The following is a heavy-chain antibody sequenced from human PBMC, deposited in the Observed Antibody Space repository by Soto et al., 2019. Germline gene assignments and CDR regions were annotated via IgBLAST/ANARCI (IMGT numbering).Heavy chain of an antibody. D-gene: IGHD5-12*01. Sequence: EVQLVESGGGLVQPGGSLRLSCAASGFTLSSYWMHWVSQAPGQGLVWVSRINIEGSSTSYADSVKGRFTISRDNAKNTLYLQVNSLRADDTAVYYCARSRDGYNFVGDCWGQGTVVTVSS. CDR1: GFTLSSYW. CDR2: INIEGSST. J-gene: IGHJ4*02. V-gene: IGHV3-74*02. CDR3: ARSRDGYNFVGDC.